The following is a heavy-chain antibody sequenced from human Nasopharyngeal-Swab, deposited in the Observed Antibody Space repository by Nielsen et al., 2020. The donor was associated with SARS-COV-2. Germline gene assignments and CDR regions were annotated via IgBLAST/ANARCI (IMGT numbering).Heavy chain of an antibody. Sequence: SVKVSCKASGGTFSSYAISWVRQAPGQGLEWMGGIIPIFGTADYAQKFQGRVTITADESTSTAYMELSSLRSEDTAVYYCARTYYYGSGSYYNFDYWGQGTLVTVSS. CDR1: GGTFSSYA. D-gene: IGHD3-10*01. J-gene: IGHJ4*02. CDR2: IIPIFGTA. CDR3: ARTYYYGSGSYYNFDY. V-gene: IGHV1-69*13.